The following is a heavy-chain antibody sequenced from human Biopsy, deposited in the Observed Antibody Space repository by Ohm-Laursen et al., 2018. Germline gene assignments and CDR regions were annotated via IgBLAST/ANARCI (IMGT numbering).Heavy chain of an antibody. J-gene: IGHJ4*02. D-gene: IGHD3-16*01. CDR3: ARDSRGGHLNTTLITGKNLDS. CDR2: IYYTGST. CDR1: GGSISSSTPYY. V-gene: IGHV4-61*01. Sequence: GTLSLTCTVSGGSISSSTPYYWTWIRQSPGKGLEWIGYIYYTGSTNYNPSVKSRVTISVDTSKNQFSLKLNSVTAADTAVYFCARDSRGGHLNTTLITGKNLDSWGQGILVTVSS.